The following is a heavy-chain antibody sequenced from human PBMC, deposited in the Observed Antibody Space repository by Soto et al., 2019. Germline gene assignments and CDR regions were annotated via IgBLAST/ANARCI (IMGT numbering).Heavy chain of an antibody. J-gene: IGHJ4*02. Sequence: QVQLVESGGGVVQPGRSLRLSCAVSGFTFSTYGMHWVRQAPGKGLEWVAVISFDGSNKYYADSVKGRFTISRDNSKNTVYLQMNSLRADDTAVYYCAKDQYFGESLLFDYWGQGTQVTVSS. CDR1: GFTFSTYG. D-gene: IGHD3-10*01. V-gene: IGHV3-30*18. CDR2: ISFDGSNK. CDR3: AKDQYFGESLLFDY.